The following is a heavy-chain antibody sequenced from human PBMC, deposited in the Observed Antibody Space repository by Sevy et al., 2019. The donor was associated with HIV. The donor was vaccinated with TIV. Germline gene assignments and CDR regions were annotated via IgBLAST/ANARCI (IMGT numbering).Heavy chain of an antibody. D-gene: IGHD4-17*01. CDR3: ATDLYGGYFWRI. CDR2: FDPVSGDP. Sequence: ASVKVSCKVSGDSVSKLAIHWLRQAPGKGPEWMAGFDPVSGDPTLVERFQGRVITTDDTSVNTAYMELTRLTSEDTAVYYCATDLYGGYFWRIWGQRTLVTVSS. V-gene: IGHV1-24*01. J-gene: IGHJ4*02. CDR1: GDSVSKLA.